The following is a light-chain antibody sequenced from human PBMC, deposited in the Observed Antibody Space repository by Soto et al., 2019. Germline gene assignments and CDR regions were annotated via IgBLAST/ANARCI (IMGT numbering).Light chain of an antibody. CDR2: GAS. Sequence: DIVMPQSPLSLPVTPGEPAAISCRSSQSLLHSNGYNYLAWYQQKPGQAPRLLIYGASNRATGIPDRFSGSGSGTDFTLTISRLEPEDFAVYYCQQYGSSGTFGQGTKVDIK. CDR3: QQYGSSGT. CDR1: QSLLHSNGYNY. V-gene: IGKV3-20*01. J-gene: IGKJ1*01.